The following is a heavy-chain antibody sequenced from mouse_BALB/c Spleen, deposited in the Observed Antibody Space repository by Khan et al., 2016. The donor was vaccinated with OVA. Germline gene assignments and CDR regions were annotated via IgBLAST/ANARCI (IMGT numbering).Heavy chain of an antibody. V-gene: IGHV3-2*02. CDR1: GYSITTDYA. J-gene: IGHJ2*01. Sequence: VQLKESGPGLVKPSQSLSLTCTVTGYSITTDYAWNWIRQFPGNKLEWMGYISYSGNTKNNPPLKSRISITRDTSKNQFFLQLKSVTTEDTAGYYCARVYGGDFDYWGQGTTRTVSS. CDR3: ARVYGGDFDY. CDR2: ISYSGNT. D-gene: IGHD1-1*01.